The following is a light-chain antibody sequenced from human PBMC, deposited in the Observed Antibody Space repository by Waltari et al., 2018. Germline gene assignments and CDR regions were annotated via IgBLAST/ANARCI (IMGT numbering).Light chain of an antibody. CDR1: SNDVGGYNS. V-gene: IGLV2-14*01. Sequence: QSALTQPASVSGSPGQSVTIFCAGTSNDVGGYNSVSWYQEHPGQAPRVIIYDVSDRPAGVSGRFSGSKSGNTASLTISGLQAEDETDYYCSSQSSNDVVLFGGGTKLTVL. CDR3: SSQSSNDVVL. J-gene: IGLJ2*01. CDR2: DVS.